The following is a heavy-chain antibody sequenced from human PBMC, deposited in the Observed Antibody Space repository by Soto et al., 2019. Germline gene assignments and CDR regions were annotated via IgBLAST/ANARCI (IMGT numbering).Heavy chain of an antibody. CDR3: ARAYQLTYYFDY. D-gene: IGHD2-21*01. V-gene: IGHV3-21*01. CDR2: ISSSSSYI. Sequence: PGGSLRLSCAASGFTFSSYSMNWVRQAPGKGLEWVSSISSSSSYIYYADSVKGRFTISRDNSTNTVFLQMSSLRTEDTAVYHCARAYQLTYYFDYWGQGTLVTVS. J-gene: IGHJ4*02. CDR1: GFTFSSYS.